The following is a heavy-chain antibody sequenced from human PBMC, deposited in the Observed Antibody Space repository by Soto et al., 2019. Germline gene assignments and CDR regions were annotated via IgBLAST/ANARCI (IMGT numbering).Heavy chain of an antibody. CDR3: ARDTRYYDWSEYNWSDP. D-gene: IGHD3-9*01. V-gene: IGHV3-7*05. CDR1: GFTFSSYW. J-gene: IGHJ5*02. Sequence: EVQLVESGGGLVQPGGSLRLSCAASGFTFSSYWMSWVRQAPGKGLEWVANIKQDGSEKYYVDSVKGRFTISRDNARNSLYLQMNCLRTEDTAVYYCARDTRYYDWSEYNWSDPWGQGTLVTVSS. CDR2: IKQDGSEK.